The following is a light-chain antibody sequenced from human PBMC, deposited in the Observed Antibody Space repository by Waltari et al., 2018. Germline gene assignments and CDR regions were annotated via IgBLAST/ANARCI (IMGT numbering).Light chain of an antibody. J-gene: IGLJ2*01. Sequence: QSALTPPASVSGSPGPSITISCTGTSSDVGSYHLVSWYQQHPRKAPNLMIYEGSKRPSGVSNRFSGSKSGNTASLTISGLQAEDEADYYCCSYAGSSTVVFGGGTKLTVL. V-gene: IGLV2-23*01. CDR1: SSDVGSYHL. CDR2: EGS. CDR3: CSYAGSSTVV.